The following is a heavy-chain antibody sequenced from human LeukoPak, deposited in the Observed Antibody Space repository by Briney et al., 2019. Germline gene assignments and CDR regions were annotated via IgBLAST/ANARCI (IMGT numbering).Heavy chain of an antibody. CDR1: GATFTSYA. J-gene: IGHJ5*02. CDR2: IIPILGIA. D-gene: IGHD6-19*01. CDR3: ATISSGWCRQHVGCWFDP. Sequence: SVKVSCKASGATFTSYAISWVRQAPGQGLEWMGRIIPILGIANYAQKFQVRVTITADKSTSTAYMDLSNLRSEDTAVYYCATISSGWCRQHVGCWFDPWGQGTLVTDSS. V-gene: IGHV1-69*04.